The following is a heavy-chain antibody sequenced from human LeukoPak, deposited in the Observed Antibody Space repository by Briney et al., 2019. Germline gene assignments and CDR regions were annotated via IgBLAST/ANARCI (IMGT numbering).Heavy chain of an antibody. Sequence: GGSLRLSCAASGFTFSDYYMSWIRQAPGKGLEWVSYISSSGSTIYYADSVKGRFTISRDNAKNSLYLQMNSLRAEDTAVYYCAKSPDLTIGWFDPWGQGTLVTVSS. CDR1: GFTFSDYY. CDR2: ISSSGSTI. J-gene: IGHJ5*02. CDR3: AKSPDLTIGWFDP. D-gene: IGHD4/OR15-4a*01. V-gene: IGHV3-11*01.